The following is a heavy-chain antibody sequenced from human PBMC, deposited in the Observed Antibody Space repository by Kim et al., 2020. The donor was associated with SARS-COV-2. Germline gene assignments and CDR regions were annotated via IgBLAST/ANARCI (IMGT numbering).Heavy chain of an antibody. J-gene: IGHJ5*02. D-gene: IGHD1-1*01. CDR3: ARGRGAYTISTISWGNWFDP. V-gene: IGHV4-34*01. CDR1: GGSFSGYY. CDR2: INHSGST. Sequence: SETLSLTCAVYGGSFSGYYWSWIRQPPGKGLEWIGEINHSGSTNYNPSLKSRVTISVDTSKNQFSLKLSSVTAADTAVYYCARGRGAYTISTISWGNWFDPWGQGTLVTVSS.